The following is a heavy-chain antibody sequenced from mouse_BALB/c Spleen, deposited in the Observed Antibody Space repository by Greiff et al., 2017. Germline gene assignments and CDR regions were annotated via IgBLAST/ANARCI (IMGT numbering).Heavy chain of an antibody. CDR3: ARLYGNPMDY. CDR1: GFTFSSYG. D-gene: IGHD2-10*02. Sequence: EVKLVESGGDLVKPGGSQKLSCAASGFTFSSYGMSWVRQTPDKRLEWVATISSGGSYTYYPDSVKGRFTISRDNAKNTLYLQMSSLKSEDTAMYYCARLYGNPMDYGGQGTSVTGSS. CDR2: ISSGGSYT. V-gene: IGHV5-6*01. J-gene: IGHJ4*01.